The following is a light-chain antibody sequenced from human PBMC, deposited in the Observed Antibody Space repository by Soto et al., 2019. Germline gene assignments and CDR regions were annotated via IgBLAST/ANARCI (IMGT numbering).Light chain of an antibody. CDR2: WAS. J-gene: IGKJ3*01. Sequence: DIVMTQSPDSLAVSVGERATINCKSSQSVLYSSNNKNYLAWYQQKPGHPPKLLIYWASTRESGVPDRFSGSGSGTDFTLTISSLQADDVAVYYCQQFYSTPFTFGPGTTVDIK. V-gene: IGKV4-1*01. CDR1: QSVLYSSNNKNY. CDR3: QQFYSTPFT.